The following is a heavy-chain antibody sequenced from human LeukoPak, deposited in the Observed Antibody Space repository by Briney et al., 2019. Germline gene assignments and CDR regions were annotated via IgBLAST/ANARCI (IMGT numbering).Heavy chain of an antibody. V-gene: IGHV4-59*01. CDR2: IYYSGST. CDR3: ARAGSFWYSGSFPSYYYYMDV. D-gene: IGHD1-26*01. CDR1: GGSISSYY. Sequence: SETLSLTCTVSGGSISSYYWSWIRQPPGKGLEWIGYIYYSGSTNYNPSLKSRVTISVDTSKNQFSLKLSSVTAADTAVYYCARAGSFWYSGSFPSYYYYMDVWGKGTTVTVSS. J-gene: IGHJ6*03.